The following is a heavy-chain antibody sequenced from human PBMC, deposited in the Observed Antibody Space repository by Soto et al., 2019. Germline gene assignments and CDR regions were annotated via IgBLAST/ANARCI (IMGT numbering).Heavy chain of an antibody. D-gene: IGHD3-22*01. J-gene: IGHJ4*02. CDR1: GYSFTNYW. V-gene: IGHV5-51*01. CDR2: IYPDDSDI. Sequence: GESLKISCEGSGYSFTNYWIAWVRQMPGKGLEWMGIIYPDDSDIRYSPSFQGQVTISADKSIRAAYLQWSSLKASDTAMYYCARRKEYRDSSPGYFDYWGQGTLVTVSS. CDR3: ARRKEYRDSSPGYFDY.